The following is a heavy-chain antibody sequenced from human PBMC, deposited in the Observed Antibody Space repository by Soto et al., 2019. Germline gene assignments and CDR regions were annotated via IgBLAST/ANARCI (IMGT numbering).Heavy chain of an antibody. J-gene: IGHJ5*02. D-gene: IGHD3-22*01. Sequence: QMQLQASGPGLVKPSETLSLTCNVSGASVSHGYWSWIRQPPGKGLEWIGLMYFDGSFNYNPSLTSRATISVETSKNQFSMKLTSVTASDTAVYYCARSYYDSTGFAVDPWGQGTLVTVSS. CDR3: ARSYYDSTGFAVDP. V-gene: IGHV4-59*02. CDR1: GASVSHGY. CDR2: MYFDGSF.